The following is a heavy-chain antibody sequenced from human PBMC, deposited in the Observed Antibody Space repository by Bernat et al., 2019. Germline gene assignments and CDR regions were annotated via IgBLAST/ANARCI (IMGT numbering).Heavy chain of an antibody. J-gene: IGHJ4*02. CDR1: GFTFSDYY. CDR3: AKDPHSGTNGGARFDY. Sequence: QVQLVESGGGLVKPGGSLRLSCAASGFTFSDYYMSWIRQAPGKGLEWVSYISDSSSYINYADSVKGRFTISRDNAKNSLYLQMNSLRAEDTAVYYCAKDPHSGTNGGARFDYWGQGTLVTVSS. CDR2: ISDSSSYI. D-gene: IGHD1-14*01. V-gene: IGHV3-11*06.